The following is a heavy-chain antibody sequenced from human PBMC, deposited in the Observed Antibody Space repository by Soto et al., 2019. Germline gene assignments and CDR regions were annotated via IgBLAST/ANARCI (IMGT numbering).Heavy chain of an antibody. Sequence: SETLSLTCTVSSGSISSTIYSWDWIRQPPGKGLEWIGSIFYSGSTYYNPSLKSRVTISVDTSKNQFSLTLTSVTAADTAVYYCTRQGLSLFDYWGQGTLVTVSS. CDR1: SGSISSTIYS. V-gene: IGHV4-39*01. CDR3: TRQGLSLFDY. D-gene: IGHD2-2*01. J-gene: IGHJ4*02. CDR2: IFYSGST.